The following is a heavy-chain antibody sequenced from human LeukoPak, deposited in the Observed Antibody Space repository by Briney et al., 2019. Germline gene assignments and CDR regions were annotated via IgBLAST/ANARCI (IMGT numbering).Heavy chain of an antibody. D-gene: IGHD4-17*01. J-gene: IGHJ5*02. Sequence: PGRSLRLSCAASGFTFSSYAMHWVRQAPGKGLEWVAVISYDGSNKYYADSVKGRFTISRDNSKNTLYLQMNSLRAKDTAVYYCARDSNGDYGGGFDPWGQGTLVTVSS. CDR1: GFTFSSYA. CDR3: ARDSNGDYGGGFDP. CDR2: ISYDGSNK. V-gene: IGHV3-30-3*01.